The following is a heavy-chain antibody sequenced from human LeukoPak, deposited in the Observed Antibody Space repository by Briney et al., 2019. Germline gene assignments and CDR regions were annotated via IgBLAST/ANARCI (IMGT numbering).Heavy chain of an antibody. D-gene: IGHD3-3*01. CDR3: ARGAERITIFGVVISTNWFDP. CDR2: MNPNSGNT. J-gene: IGHJ5*02. Sequence: EASVKVSCKASGYTFTSYDINWVRQATGQGLEWMGWMNPNSGNTGYAQKFQGRVTMTRNTSRSTAYMELSSLRSEDTAVYYCARGAERITIFGVVISTNWFDPWGQGTLVTVSS. V-gene: IGHV1-8*01. CDR1: GYTFTSYD.